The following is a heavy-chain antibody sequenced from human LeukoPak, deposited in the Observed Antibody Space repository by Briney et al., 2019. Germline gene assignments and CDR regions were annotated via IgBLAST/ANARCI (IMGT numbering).Heavy chain of an antibody. CDR1: GGSISSYY. CDR2: IYYSGST. D-gene: IGHD2-2*02. CDR3: ARAHIPATAILYYYYGMDV. V-gene: IGHV4-59*01. J-gene: IGHJ6*02. Sequence: SETLSLTCTVSGGSISSYYWSWIRQPPGKWLEWIGYIYYSGSTNYNPSLKSRVTISVDTSKNQFSLKLSSVTAADTAVYYCARAHIPATAILYYYYGMDVWGQGTTVTVSS.